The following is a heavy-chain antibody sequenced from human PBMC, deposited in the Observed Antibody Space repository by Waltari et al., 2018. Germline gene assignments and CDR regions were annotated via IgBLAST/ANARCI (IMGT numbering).Heavy chain of an antibody. V-gene: IGHV4-59*11. Sequence: QVQLQESGPGLVKPSETLSLTCTVSGGSISSHYWSWIRQPPGKGLEWIGYIYYSGSTNYNPSLKSRVTISVDTSKNQFSLKLSSVTAADTAVYYCAREGQWSQSFFDYWGQGTLVTVSS. CDR1: GGSISSHY. CDR2: IYYSGST. D-gene: IGHD6-19*01. J-gene: IGHJ4*02. CDR3: AREGQWSQSFFDY.